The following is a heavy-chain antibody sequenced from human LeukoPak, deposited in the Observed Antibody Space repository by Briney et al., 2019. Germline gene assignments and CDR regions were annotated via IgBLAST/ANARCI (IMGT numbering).Heavy chain of an antibody. V-gene: IGHV3-48*03. CDR3: VRERDSSSWYLYYFDY. CDR1: RFTFSTYE. Sequence: GGSLRLSCAASRFTFSTYEMNWVRQAPGKGLEWVSYISSSGSTIYYADSVKGRFTISRDNAKNSLYLQMNSLRAEDTAVYYCVRERDSSSWYLYYFDYWGQGTLVTVSS. J-gene: IGHJ4*02. CDR2: ISSSGSTI. D-gene: IGHD6-13*01.